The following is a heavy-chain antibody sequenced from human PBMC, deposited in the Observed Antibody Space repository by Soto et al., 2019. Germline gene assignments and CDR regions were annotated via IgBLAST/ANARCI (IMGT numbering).Heavy chain of an antibody. CDR1: GFTLSNYW. CDR3: VRELGLAY. J-gene: IGHJ4*02. CDR2: INKDGSQK. Sequence: GGSLRLSCAASGFTLSNYWMTWVRQAPGKGLEWVANINKDGSQKNYVDSVKGRVTIARDNGQNSLSLQMNSLRVEDTAVYYWVRELGLAYGGQGALVTVSS. V-gene: IGHV3-7*03. D-gene: IGHD7-27*01.